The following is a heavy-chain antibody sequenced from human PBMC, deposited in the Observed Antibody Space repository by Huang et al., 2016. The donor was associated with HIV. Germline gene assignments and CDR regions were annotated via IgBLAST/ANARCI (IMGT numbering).Heavy chain of an antibody. D-gene: IGHD3-22*01. CDR3: ARGRYDGGGYFDVDHDAFDI. CDR1: GGSISSSSYY. CDR2: IYYGGTS. J-gene: IGHJ3*02. Sequence: QLQLQESGPGLVKPSETLSLTCSVSGGSISSSSYYWGWIRQSPGKGLGWIGSIYYGGTSYYNPSLKRRVTISVDTSKNQFSLKLSSVTAADTAVYYWARGRYDGGGYFDVDHDAFDIWGQGTMVTVSS. V-gene: IGHV4-39*01.